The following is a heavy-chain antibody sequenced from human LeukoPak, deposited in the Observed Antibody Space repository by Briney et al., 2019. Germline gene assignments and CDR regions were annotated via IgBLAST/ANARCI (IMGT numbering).Heavy chain of an antibody. CDR1: GYTFTSYY. CDR2: MNPNSGNT. D-gene: IGHD1-1*01. Sequence: ASVTVSCKASGYTFTSYYINWVRQATGQGPEGMGWMNPNSGNTDYAQRFQGRVTMTRNTSISTAYMELSSLRSEDTAVYYCARAANWHDDDWFDPWGQGTLVTVSS. J-gene: IGHJ5*02. V-gene: IGHV1-8*01. CDR3: ARAANWHDDDWFDP.